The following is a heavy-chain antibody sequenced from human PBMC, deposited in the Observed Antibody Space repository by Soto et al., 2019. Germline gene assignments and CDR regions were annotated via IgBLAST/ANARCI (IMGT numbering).Heavy chain of an antibody. D-gene: IGHD3-10*01. CDR2: INHSGST. Sequence: SETLSLTCAVYGGSFSGYYWSWIRQPPGKGLEWIGEINHSGSTNYNPSLKSRVTISVDTSKNQFSLKLSSVTAADTAVYYCARGIFNRRYYYGSGSYSYFDYWGQGTLVTVSS. V-gene: IGHV4-34*01. CDR1: GGSFSGYY. J-gene: IGHJ4*02. CDR3: ARGIFNRRYYYGSGSYSYFDY.